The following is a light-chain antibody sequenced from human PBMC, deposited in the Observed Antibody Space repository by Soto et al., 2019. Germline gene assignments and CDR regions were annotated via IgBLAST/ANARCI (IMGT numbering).Light chain of an antibody. CDR3: MQALQTPWT. J-gene: IGKJ1*01. Sequence: DIVMTQSPLSLPVTPGAPASISCRSSQSLLHSNGYNYLDWYLQKPGQSPQLLSYLGANRASGVPDRFSGSGSGTDFTLKISRVEADDVGVYYCMQALQTPWTFGQGTKVEI. V-gene: IGKV2-28*01. CDR1: QSLLHSNGYNY. CDR2: LGA.